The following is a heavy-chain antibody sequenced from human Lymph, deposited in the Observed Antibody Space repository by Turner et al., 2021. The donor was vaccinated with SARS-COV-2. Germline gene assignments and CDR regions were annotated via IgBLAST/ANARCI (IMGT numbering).Heavy chain of an antibody. CDR1: GFTFDDYA. J-gene: IGHJ4*02. Sequence: EVQLVESVGGVVQPGRSLRLSCAASGFTFDDYAMHWVRQAPGKCLEWVSGICWNSGSIGYAASVKGRFTISRDNAKNSLYLQMNSLRAEDTVFYYCAKDRGGEQLVRLFDYWGQGTLVTVSS. V-gene: IGHV3-9*01. D-gene: IGHD6-6*01. CDR3: AKDRGGEQLVRLFDY. CDR2: ICWNSGSI.